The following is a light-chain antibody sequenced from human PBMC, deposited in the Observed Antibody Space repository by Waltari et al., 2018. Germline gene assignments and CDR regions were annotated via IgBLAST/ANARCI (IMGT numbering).Light chain of an antibody. J-gene: IGKJ4*01. V-gene: IGKV1-39*01. CDR2: TAS. Sequence: DIKLTHSPSSLPASLGDSVTITCRASHNIGTYLHWYQQRPREAPNLLIYTASNLHPGVPSRFSGSFSGTDFTLTVSSLQPEDFATFYCQQTYSLPGTFGGGTRVELK. CDR3: QQTYSLPGT. CDR1: HNIGTY.